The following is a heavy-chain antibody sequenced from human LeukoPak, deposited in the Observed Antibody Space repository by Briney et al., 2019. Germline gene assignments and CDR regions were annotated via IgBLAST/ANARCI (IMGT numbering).Heavy chain of an antibody. CDR3: AKDRFGELLYYFDY. CDR2: ISYDGSNK. D-gene: IGHD3-10*01. CDR1: GFTFSSYG. V-gene: IGHV3-30*18. Sequence: GGSLRLSCAASGFTFSSYGVHWVRQAPGKGLEWVAVISYDGSNKYYADSVKGRFAISRDNSKNTLFLQMNSLRAEDTAVYYCAKDRFGELLYYFDYWGQGTLVTVSS. J-gene: IGHJ4*02.